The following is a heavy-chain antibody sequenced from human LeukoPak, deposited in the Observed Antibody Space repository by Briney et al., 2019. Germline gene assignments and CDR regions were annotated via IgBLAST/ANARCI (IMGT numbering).Heavy chain of an antibody. CDR2: IYYSGST. CDR1: GGSISSSSYY. V-gene: IGHV4-39*01. Sequence: SETLSLTCTVSGGSISSSSYYWGWIRQPPGRGLEWIGSIYYSGSTYYNPSLKSRVTISVDTSKNQFSLKLSSVTAADTAVYYCARLKRITMIVVVTPYYFDYWGQGTLVTVSS. CDR3: ARLKRITMIVVVTPYYFDY. D-gene: IGHD3-22*01. J-gene: IGHJ4*02.